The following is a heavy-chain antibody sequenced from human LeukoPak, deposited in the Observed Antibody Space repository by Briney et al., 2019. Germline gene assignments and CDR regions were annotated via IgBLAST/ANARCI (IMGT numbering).Heavy chain of an antibody. J-gene: IGHJ4*02. CDR3: ATEGIVGGGAHFDY. CDR2: IYSGDNT. CDR1: GFTVSSNY. D-gene: IGHD1-26*01. V-gene: IGHV3-66*01. Sequence: GGSLRLSCAASGFTVSSNYMSWVRQAPGKGLEWVSVIYSGDNTYYADSVKGRFTISRDNAKNSLYLQMNSVRVEDTAVYYCATEGIVGGGAHFDYWGQGTLVTVSS.